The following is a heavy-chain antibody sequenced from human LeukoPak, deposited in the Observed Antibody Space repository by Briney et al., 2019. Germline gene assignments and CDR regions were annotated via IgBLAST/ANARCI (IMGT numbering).Heavy chain of an antibody. J-gene: IGHJ4*02. CDR3: ARETTGVVPAANFDY. D-gene: IGHD2-2*01. Sequence: ASVKVSCKASGGTFSSYTISWVRQAPGQGLEWMGWISAYNGNTNYAQKLQGRVTMTTDTSTSTAYMELRSLRSDDTAVYYCARETTGVVPAANFDYWGQGTLVTVSS. CDR2: ISAYNGNT. CDR1: GGTFSSYT. V-gene: IGHV1-18*01.